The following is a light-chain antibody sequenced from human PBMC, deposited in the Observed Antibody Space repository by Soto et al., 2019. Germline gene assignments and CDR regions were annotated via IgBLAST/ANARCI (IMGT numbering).Light chain of an antibody. CDR2: EVT. CDR1: SSDVGSYNL. V-gene: IGLV2-23*02. J-gene: IGLJ1*01. Sequence: QSVLTQPASVSGSPGQSITVSCSGSSSDVGSYNLVSWYQQHPGKAPKLMIYEVTKRPSGVSNRFSGSKSGNTASLTITGLQAEDEADYYCCSYTGSSPLYVFGSWTKLTVL. CDR3: CSYTGSSPLYV.